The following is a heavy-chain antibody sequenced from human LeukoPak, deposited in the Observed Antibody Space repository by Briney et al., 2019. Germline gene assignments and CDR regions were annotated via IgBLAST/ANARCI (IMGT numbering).Heavy chain of an antibody. CDR1: GYDFTSYA. D-gene: IGHD6-19*01. CDR2: INAGNGNT. V-gene: IGHV1-3*01. CDR3: ARDLHPASYSSGWSFDY. J-gene: IGHJ4*02. Sequence: ASVKVSCKASGYDFTSYAMHWVRQAPGQRLEWMGWINAGNGNTKYSQKFQDRVTVTRDTSTSTAYMELSSLRSEDTAVYYCARDLHPASYSSGWSFDYWGQGTLVTVSS.